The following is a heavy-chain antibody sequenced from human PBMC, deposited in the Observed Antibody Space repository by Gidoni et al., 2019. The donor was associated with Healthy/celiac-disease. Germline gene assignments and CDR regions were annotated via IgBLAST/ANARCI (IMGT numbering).Heavy chain of an antibody. CDR1: GGSISSGSYY. CDR2: IYTSGST. V-gene: IGHV4-61*02. J-gene: IGHJ4*02. D-gene: IGHD6-19*01. Sequence: QVQLQESGPGLVKPSQTLSLTCTVSGGSISSGSYYWSWIRQPAGKGLEWIGRIYTSGSTNYNPSLKSRVTISVDTSKNQFSLKLSSVTAADTAVYYCARDGPDSSGWYYIFDYWGQGTLVTVSS. CDR3: ARDGPDSSGWYYIFDY.